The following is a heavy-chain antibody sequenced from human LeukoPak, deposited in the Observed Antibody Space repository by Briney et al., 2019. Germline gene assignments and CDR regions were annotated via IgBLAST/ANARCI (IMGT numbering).Heavy chain of an antibody. CDR3: AREDYYFDSSGTHYFDY. CDR2: IYSGGST. V-gene: IGHV3-66*01. D-gene: IGHD3-22*01. J-gene: IGHJ4*02. CDR1: GFTVRSNY. Sequence: PGGSLRLSCAASGFTVRSNYMSWVRQAPGKGLEWVSVIYSGGSTYHADSVKGRFTISRDDSKNTLFLQMNSLRAEDTAVYYCAREDYYFDSSGTHYFDYWGQGTLVTVSS.